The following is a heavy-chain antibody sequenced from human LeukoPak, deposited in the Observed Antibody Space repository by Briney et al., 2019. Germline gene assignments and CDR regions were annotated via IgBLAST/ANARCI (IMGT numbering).Heavy chain of an antibody. CDR1: GFTFSSYA. D-gene: IGHD3-3*01. V-gene: IGHV3-23*01. J-gene: IGHJ4*02. CDR2: ISGSGGST. Sequence: QAGGSLRLSCAASGFTFSSYAMSWVRQAPGKGLEWVSAISGSGGSTYYADSVKGRFTISRDNSKNTLYLQMNSLRAEDTAVYYCAKVLQRFLEWLLFDYWGQGTLVTVSS. CDR3: AKVLQRFLEWLLFDY.